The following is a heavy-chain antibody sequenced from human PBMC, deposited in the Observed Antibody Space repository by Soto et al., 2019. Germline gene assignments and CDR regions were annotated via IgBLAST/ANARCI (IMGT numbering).Heavy chain of an antibody. V-gene: IGHV4-31*03. CDR2: IYYSGST. CDR3: ARDQRGTGFLVWPTLVGWFDP. D-gene: IGHD3-3*01. J-gene: IGHJ5*02. CDR1: GGSISSGGYY. Sequence: QVQLQESGPGLVKPSQTLSLTCTVSGGSISSGGYYWSWIRQHPGKGLEWIGYIYYSGSTYYNPSLKSRVTISVDTSKNQFSLKLSSVTAADTAVYYCARDQRGTGFLVWPTLVGWFDPWGQGTLVTVSS.